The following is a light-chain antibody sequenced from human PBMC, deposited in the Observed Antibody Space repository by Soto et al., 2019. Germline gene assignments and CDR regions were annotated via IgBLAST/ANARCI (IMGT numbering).Light chain of an antibody. Sequence: EIVLTQSPGTLSLSPGDRATLSCRTSQSVGSTNLAWYQQKPGQAPRLLIYGASRRATGIPDRFSGSGSGTDFTLTISRLEPEDFVVYFCQQYASSSYPFGQGTKLEIK. CDR3: QQYASSSYP. J-gene: IGKJ2*01. V-gene: IGKV3-20*01. CDR1: QSVGSTN. CDR2: GAS.